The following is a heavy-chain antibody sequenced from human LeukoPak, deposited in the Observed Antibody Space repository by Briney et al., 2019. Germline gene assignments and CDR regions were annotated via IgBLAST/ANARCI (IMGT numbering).Heavy chain of an antibody. CDR2: IKSKTDGGTT. V-gene: IGHV3-15*01. Sequence: GGSLRLSCAVSGFAVSNAYLSWVRQAPGQGLEWVGRIKSKTDGGTTDYAAPVKGRFTISRDDSKNTLYLQMNSLKTEDTAVYYCTTRKVCSGGSCYLFDYWGQGTLVTVSS. CDR3: TTRKVCSGGSCYLFDY. CDR1: GFAVSNAY. J-gene: IGHJ4*02. D-gene: IGHD2-15*01.